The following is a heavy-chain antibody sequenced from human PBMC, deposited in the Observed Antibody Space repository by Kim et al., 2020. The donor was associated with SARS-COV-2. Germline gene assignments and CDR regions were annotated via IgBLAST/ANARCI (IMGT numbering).Heavy chain of an antibody. V-gene: IGHV1-69*13. CDR3: ARMGYNWNVPDQNWFDP. CDR2: IIPIFGTA. D-gene: IGHD1-20*01. Sequence: SVKVSCKASGGTFSSYAISWVRQAPGQGLEWMGGIIPIFGTANYAQKFQGRVTITADESTSTAYMELSSLRSEDTAVYYCARMGYNWNVPDQNWFDPWGQGTLVTVSS. J-gene: IGHJ5*02. CDR1: GGTFSSYA.